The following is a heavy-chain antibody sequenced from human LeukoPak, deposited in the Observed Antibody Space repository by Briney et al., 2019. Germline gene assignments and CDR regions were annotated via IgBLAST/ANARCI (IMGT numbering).Heavy chain of an antibody. CDR3: ARAVPAALYVDS. Sequence: SETLSLTCTVSGGSVSSGSYYWSWIRQPPGKGLEWIGYISYSGSTNYNPSLKSRVTISLDTSKNHFSLKLSSVTAADTAVYYCARAVPAALYVDSWGQGTLVTVSS. D-gene: IGHD2-2*01. V-gene: IGHV4-61*03. J-gene: IGHJ4*02. CDR2: ISYSGST. CDR1: GGSVSSGSYY.